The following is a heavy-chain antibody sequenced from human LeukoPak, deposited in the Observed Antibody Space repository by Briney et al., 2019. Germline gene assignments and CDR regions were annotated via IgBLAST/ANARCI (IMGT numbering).Heavy chain of an antibody. CDR2: ISGGGGNT. CDR1: GFTFCSYS. V-gene: IGHV3-23*01. D-gene: IGHD5-12*01. CDR3: AIYSGYGTNAFDI. Sequence: GGSLRLSCAASGFTFCSYSLTWGRQSPGKGVEWVSDISGGGGNTYYADSVKGRFTISRDNSKNTLYLQMHSLRAEDTAVYYCAIYSGYGTNAFDIWGQGTMVTVSS. J-gene: IGHJ3*02.